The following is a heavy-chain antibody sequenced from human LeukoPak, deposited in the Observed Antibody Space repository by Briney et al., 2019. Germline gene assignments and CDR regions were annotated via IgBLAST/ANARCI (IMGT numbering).Heavy chain of an antibody. CDR1: GFTFSSYA. Sequence: GGSLRLSCAASGFTFSSYAMSWVRQAPGKGLEWVSAISGSGGSTYYADSVRGRFTISRDNSKNTLYLQMNSLRAEDTAVYYCVKAAAAARHYYYYMDVWGKGTMVTVSS. J-gene: IGHJ6*03. CDR3: VKAAAAARHYYYYMDV. D-gene: IGHD6-13*01. CDR2: ISGSGGST. V-gene: IGHV3-23*01.